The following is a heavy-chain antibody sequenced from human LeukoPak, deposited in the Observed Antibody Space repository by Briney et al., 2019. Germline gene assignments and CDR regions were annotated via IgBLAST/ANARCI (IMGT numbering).Heavy chain of an antibody. D-gene: IGHD6-19*01. V-gene: IGHV1-2*02. Sequence: ASVKVSCKASGYTFTGYYMHWVRQAPGQGLEWMGWINPNSGGTNYAQKFQGRVTMTRDTSISTAYMELSRLRSDDTAVYYCARDSPKWGWYIDAFDIWGQGTMVTVSS. J-gene: IGHJ3*02. CDR1: GYTFTGYY. CDR2: INPNSGGT. CDR3: ARDSPKWGWYIDAFDI.